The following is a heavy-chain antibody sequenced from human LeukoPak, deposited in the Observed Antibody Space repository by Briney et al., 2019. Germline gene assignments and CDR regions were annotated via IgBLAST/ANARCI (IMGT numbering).Heavy chain of an antibody. D-gene: IGHD3-10*01. J-gene: IGHJ3*02. CDR2: IYHSGST. Sequence: ETLSLTCTVSGYSISSGYYWGWIRQPPGKGLEWIGSIYHSGSTYYNPSLKSRVTISVDTSKNQFSLKLSSVTAADTAVYYCARWREVRGVKPASAFDIWGQGTMVTVSS. V-gene: IGHV4-38-2*02. CDR3: ARWREVRGVKPASAFDI. CDR1: GYSISSGYY.